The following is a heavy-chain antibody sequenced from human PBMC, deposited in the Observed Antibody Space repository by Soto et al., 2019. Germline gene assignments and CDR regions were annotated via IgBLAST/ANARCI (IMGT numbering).Heavy chain of an antibody. V-gene: IGHV3-30*18. CDR3: AKDAPYCSGGSCPYNWFDP. Sequence: GGSLRLSCAASGFTFSSYGMHWVRQAPGKGLEWVAVISYDGSNKYYADSVKGRFTISRDNSKNTLYLQMNSLRAEDTAVYYCAKDAPYCSGGSCPYNWFDPWGQGTLVTVSS. CDR2: ISYDGSNK. J-gene: IGHJ5*02. CDR1: GFTFSSYG. D-gene: IGHD2-15*01.